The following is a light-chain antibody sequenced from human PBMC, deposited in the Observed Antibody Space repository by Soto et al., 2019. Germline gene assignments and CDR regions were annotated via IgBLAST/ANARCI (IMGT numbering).Light chain of an antibody. Sequence: EIVLTQSPGTLSLSPGARATLSCRASQSVSSSKVAWYQQKPGQAPRLLIYAASSTAAGIPDRFSGSGSGTDFTLTISRLEPEDVAVYYCQQYGSSPRTFGQGTQVEVK. J-gene: IGKJ1*01. CDR1: QSVSSSK. CDR3: QQYGSSPRT. V-gene: IGKV3-20*01. CDR2: AAS.